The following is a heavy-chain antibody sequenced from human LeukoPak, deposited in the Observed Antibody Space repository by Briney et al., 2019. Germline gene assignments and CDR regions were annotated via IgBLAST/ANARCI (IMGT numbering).Heavy chain of an antibody. J-gene: IGHJ4*02. CDR3: ASTIAVAGTFDY. D-gene: IGHD6-19*01. CDR1: GGSFSGYY. Sequence: PAETLSLTCAVCGGSFSGYYWSWIRQPPGKGREWIGEINHSGSTNYSPSLKSRVTISVDTSKNQFSLKLSSVTAADTAVYYCASTIAVAGTFDYWGQGTLVTVSS. CDR2: INHSGST. V-gene: IGHV4-34*01.